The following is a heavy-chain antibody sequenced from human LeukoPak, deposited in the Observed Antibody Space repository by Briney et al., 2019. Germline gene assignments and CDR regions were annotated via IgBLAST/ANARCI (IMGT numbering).Heavy chain of an antibody. V-gene: IGHV1-2*02. Sequence: ASVKVSCKASRYTFTGYYIHWVRQAPGLGLEGMGWINPNSGGTKYAQKFQGRVTMTRDTSISTAYMELSRLRSDDTAVYFRARGSQWLVGDFWGQGTLVTVSS. D-gene: IGHD6-19*01. CDR2: INPNSGGT. CDR3: ARGSQWLVGDF. J-gene: IGHJ4*02. CDR1: RYTFTGYY.